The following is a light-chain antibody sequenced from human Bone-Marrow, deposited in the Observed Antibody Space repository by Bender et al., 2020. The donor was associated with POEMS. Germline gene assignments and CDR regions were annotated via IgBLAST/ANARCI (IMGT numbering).Light chain of an antibody. Sequence: SYELTQPPSVSVSPGQTARITCSGDALPIQYAFWYQQKPGQAPVLGIYKDSHRPSGVPDRFSGSKSGNTASLTVSGLQAEDEADYYCCSYVGSQNVVGTGTKVTVL. CDR1: ALPIQY. V-gene: IGLV3-25*02. CDR2: KDS. J-gene: IGLJ1*01. CDR3: CSYVGSQNV.